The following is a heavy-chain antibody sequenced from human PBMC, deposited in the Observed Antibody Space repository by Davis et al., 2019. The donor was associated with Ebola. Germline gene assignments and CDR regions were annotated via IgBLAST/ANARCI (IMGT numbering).Heavy chain of an antibody. J-gene: IGHJ6*02. Sequence: SETLSLTCAVYGGSFSGYYWSWIRQPPGKGLEWIGEINHSGSTNYNPSLKSRVTISVDTSKNQFSLKLSSVTAADTAVYYCARDGLMGQIYDILTGYNYYYGMDVWGQGTTVTVSS. CDR1: GGSFSGYY. CDR3: ARDGLMGQIYDILTGYNYYYGMDV. D-gene: IGHD3-9*01. CDR2: INHSGST. V-gene: IGHV4-34*09.